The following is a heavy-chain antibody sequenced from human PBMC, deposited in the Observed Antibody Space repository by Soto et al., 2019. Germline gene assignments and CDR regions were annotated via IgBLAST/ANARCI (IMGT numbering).Heavy chain of an antibody. CDR3: ARGSRLRYFDWLLGALDY. V-gene: IGHV4-34*01. D-gene: IGHD3-9*01. Sequence: SGTLSLTCAVYGGSFSSYYWSWIRQPPGKGLEWIGEINHSGSTNYNPSLKSRVTISVDTSKNQFSLKLSSVTAADTAVYYCARGSRLRYFDWLLGALDYWGQGTLVTVSS. CDR2: INHSGST. CDR1: GGSFSSYY. J-gene: IGHJ4*02.